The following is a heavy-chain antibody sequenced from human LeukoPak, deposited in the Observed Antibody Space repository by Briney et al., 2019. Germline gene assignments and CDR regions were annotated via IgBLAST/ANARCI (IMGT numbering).Heavy chain of an antibody. CDR1: GGTFSSYA. Sequence: SVKVSCKASGGTFSSYAISWVRQAPGQGLEWMGGIIPIFGAANYAQKFQGRVTITADESTSTAYMELSSLRSEDTAVYYCARGTYYYDSSGYYRLDYWGQGTLVTVSS. J-gene: IGHJ4*02. CDR2: IIPIFGAA. V-gene: IGHV1-69*13. D-gene: IGHD3-22*01. CDR3: ARGTYYYDSSGYYRLDY.